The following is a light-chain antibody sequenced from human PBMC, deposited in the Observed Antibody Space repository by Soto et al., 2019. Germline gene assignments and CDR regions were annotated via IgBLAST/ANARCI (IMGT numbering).Light chain of an antibody. CDR2: EVS. Sequence: QSVLTQPPSVSGSPGQSVTISCTGTSSDVGSYNRVSWYQQPPGTAPQLMIYEVSNRPSGVPDRFSGSKSGNTASLTISGLQAEDEADYYCSSYTSTGTYVFGTGTKLTVL. J-gene: IGLJ1*01. V-gene: IGLV2-18*02. CDR3: SSYTSTGTYV. CDR1: SSDVGSYNR.